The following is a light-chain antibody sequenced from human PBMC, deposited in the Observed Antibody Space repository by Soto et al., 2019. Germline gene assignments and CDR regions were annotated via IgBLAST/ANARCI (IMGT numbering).Light chain of an antibody. Sequence: QLVLTQPPSVSGAPGQRVTISCTGSSSNIGTGYDVHWYQQLPGTAPKLLIYANNNRPSGVPDRFSGSKSGTSASLAITGLPGEDESDYYCHSYDISLSGYVFGTGTKLTVL. V-gene: IGLV1-40*01. J-gene: IGLJ1*01. CDR3: HSYDISLSGYV. CDR2: ANN. CDR1: SSNIGTGYD.